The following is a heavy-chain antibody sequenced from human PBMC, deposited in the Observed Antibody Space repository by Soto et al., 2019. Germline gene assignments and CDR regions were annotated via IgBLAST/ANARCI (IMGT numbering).Heavy chain of an antibody. Sequence: GASVKVSCKASGGTFSSYAISWVLQAPGQGLEWMGGIIPIFSTRNYAQKFQGGVTITADESTSTAYMELSSLRCEDTALYYCARDKGKRDYYDSSLVVFDIGGKGTMFTFSS. CDR1: GGTFSSYA. J-gene: IGHJ3*02. D-gene: IGHD3-22*01. CDR3: ARDKGKRDYYDSSLVVFDI. CDR2: IIPIFSTR. V-gene: IGHV1-69*13.